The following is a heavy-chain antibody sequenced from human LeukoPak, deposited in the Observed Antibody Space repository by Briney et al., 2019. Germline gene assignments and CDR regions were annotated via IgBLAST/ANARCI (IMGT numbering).Heavy chain of an antibody. J-gene: IGHJ4*02. Sequence: ASVKVSCKASGYTFTSYYMHWVRQAPGQGLEWMGIINPSGGSTSYAQKFQGRVTMTRDMSTSTVYMELSSLRSEDTAVYYCARDLRITMIVVGGGLFDYWGQGTLVTVSS. V-gene: IGHV1-46*01. D-gene: IGHD3-22*01. CDR3: ARDLRITMIVVGGGLFDY. CDR1: GYTFTSYY. CDR2: INPSGGST.